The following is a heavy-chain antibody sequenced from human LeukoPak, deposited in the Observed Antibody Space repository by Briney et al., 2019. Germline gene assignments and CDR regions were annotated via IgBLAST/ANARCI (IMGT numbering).Heavy chain of an antibody. CDR3: ASGYSYGYVWY. V-gene: IGHV4-39*01. CDR1: GGSFSSSSYY. J-gene: IGHJ4*02. Sequence: SETLSLTCTVSGGSFSSSSYYWGWIRQPTGQGLEWIGSIYYSGSTYYNPSLKSRVTISVDTSKNQFSLKLSSVPAADTAVYYCASGYSYGYVWYWGQGTLVTVSS. CDR2: IYYSGST. D-gene: IGHD5-18*01.